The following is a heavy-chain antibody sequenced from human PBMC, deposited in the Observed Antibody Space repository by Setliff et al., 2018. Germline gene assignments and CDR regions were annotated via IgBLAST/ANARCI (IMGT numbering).Heavy chain of an antibody. CDR3: ARAVDSTGYFPFWYFDL. J-gene: IGHJ2*01. D-gene: IGHD3-22*01. Sequence: SETLSLTCAVYGGSFSGYQWSWIRQPPGKGLEWIGEINHSGSTNYNPSLKSRVSISVEKSKNQFSLKLTSVTAADTAIYFCARAVDSTGYFPFWYFDLWGRGTLVTVSS. V-gene: IGHV4-34*01. CDR1: GGSFSGYQ. CDR2: INHSGST.